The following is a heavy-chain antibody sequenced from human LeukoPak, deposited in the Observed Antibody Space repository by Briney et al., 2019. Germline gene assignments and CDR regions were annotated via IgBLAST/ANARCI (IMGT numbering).Heavy chain of an antibody. CDR2: ISSSSSYI. Sequence: PGGSLRLSCAASGFTFSSYAMSWVRQAPGKGLEWVSSISSSSSYIYYADSVKGRFTISRDNAKNSLYLQMNSLRAEDTAVYYCASPGYRAGQDHDAFDIWGQGTMVTVSS. CDR3: ASPGYRAGQDHDAFDI. V-gene: IGHV3-21*01. J-gene: IGHJ3*02. CDR1: GFTFSSYA. D-gene: IGHD6-13*01.